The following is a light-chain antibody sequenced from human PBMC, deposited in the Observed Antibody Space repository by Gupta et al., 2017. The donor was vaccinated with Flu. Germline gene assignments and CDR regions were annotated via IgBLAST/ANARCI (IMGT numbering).Light chain of an antibody. V-gene: IGKV1-39*01. J-gene: IGKJ1*01. Sequence: HRVTITCRASQSMSSYLDGDHQRPRKAPVMLIYAVSSLHSGVPSRCSGSGSGTDFTLTITGLQPEDFATYDCQQSYSAPPTFGQGTKVEVK. CDR1: QSMSSY. CDR2: AVS. CDR3: QQSYSAPPT.